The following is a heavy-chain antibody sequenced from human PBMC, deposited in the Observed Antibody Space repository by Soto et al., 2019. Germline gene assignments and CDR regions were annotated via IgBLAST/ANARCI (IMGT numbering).Heavy chain of an antibody. J-gene: IGHJ4*02. CDR3: KTVFEY. CDR2: IDGVGTGT. CDR1: GFTFTNYW. V-gene: IGHV3-74*01. Sequence: GGSLRLSCAASGFTFTNYWMHWVRQVPGKGLVWVSRIDGVGTGTSYSDSVRGRFTISRDNAENTLYLQMNSLRAEDTAVYYCKTVFEYWGQGTPVT.